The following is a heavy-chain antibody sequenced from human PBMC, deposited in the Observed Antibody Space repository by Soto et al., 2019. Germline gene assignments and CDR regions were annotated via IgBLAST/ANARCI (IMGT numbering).Heavy chain of an antibody. CDR2: VYYNGNT. V-gene: IGHV4-59*01. CDR3: ARGGATGYLDS. Sequence: QVQLQGSGPGLVKPSETLSLRCSVSGGSISTYHWSWIRQPPGKRLEWFGNVYYNGNTNYNPSVKSRVSISVDSSKNEFFLRLSSVTAADTAVYYCARGGATGYLDSWGQGTRVIVSS. J-gene: IGHJ4*02. D-gene: IGHD4-4*01. CDR1: GGSISTYH.